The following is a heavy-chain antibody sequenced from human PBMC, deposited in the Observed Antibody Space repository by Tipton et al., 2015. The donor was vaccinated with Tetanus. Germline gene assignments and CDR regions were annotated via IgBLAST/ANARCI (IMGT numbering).Heavy chain of an antibody. V-gene: IGHV4-34*01. CDR3: VRGRGSGAQSFGFEH. D-gene: IGHD3-10*01. CDR1: GVSVRSYY. J-gene: IGHJ4*02. CDR2: VIYDGTS. Sequence: TLSLTCTVSGVSVRSYYWSWIRQSPDKGLEWLGDVIYDGTSYYNPSLNSRVKISLDTSMNQVSLTLTSVTAADTGVYFCVRGRGSGAQSFGFEHWGRGTQVIVSS.